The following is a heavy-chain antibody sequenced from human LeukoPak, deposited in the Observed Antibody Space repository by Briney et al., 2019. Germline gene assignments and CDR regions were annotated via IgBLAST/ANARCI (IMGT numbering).Heavy chain of an antibody. D-gene: IGHD3-16*02. J-gene: IGHJ4*02. CDR1: GFSLSTSGVG. CDR2: IYWDDDK. V-gene: IGHV2-5*02. Sequence: SGPTLVKPTQTLTLTCTFSGFSLSTSGVGVGWIRQPPGKALEWLALIYWDDDKRYSPSLKSRLTITKDTSKNQVVLTMTNMAPVDTATYYCARTLVDYVWGSYRYTGFDYWGQGTLVTVSS. CDR3: ARTLVDYVWGSYRYTGFDY.